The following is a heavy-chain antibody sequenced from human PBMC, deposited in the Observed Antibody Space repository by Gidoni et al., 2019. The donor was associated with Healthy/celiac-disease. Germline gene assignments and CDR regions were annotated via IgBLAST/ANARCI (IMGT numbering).Heavy chain of an antibody. CDR2: ISYDGSNK. Sequence: QVQLVESGGGVVQPGRSLRLSCAASGFTFSSYGMHWVRQAPGKGLEWVAVISYDGSNKYYADSVKGRFTISRDNSKNTLYLQMNSLRAEDTAVYYCAKAGDLFYYYYHYMDVWGKGTTVTVSS. J-gene: IGHJ6*03. CDR1: GFTFSSYG. CDR3: AKAGDLFYYYYHYMDV. V-gene: IGHV3-30*18. D-gene: IGHD3-10*01.